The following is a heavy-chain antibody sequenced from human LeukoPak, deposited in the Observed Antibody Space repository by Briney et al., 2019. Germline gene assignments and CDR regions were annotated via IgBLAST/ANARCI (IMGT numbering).Heavy chain of an antibody. CDR2: IYSGGNT. CDR1: GFTFSIYS. CDR3: VRDPDGSGQLPLDH. J-gene: IGHJ4*02. D-gene: IGHD3-10*01. Sequence: PGGSLRLSCAASGFTFSIYSMSWVRQAPGKGLGWVSIIYSGGNTDYADSVKGRFTISRDNSKNTLYLQMNSLRAEDTAVYYCVRDPDGSGQLPLDHWGQGTLVTVSS. V-gene: IGHV3-53*01.